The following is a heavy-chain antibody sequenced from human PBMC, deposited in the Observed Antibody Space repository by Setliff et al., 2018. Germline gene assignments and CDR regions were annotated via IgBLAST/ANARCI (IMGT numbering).Heavy chain of an antibody. CDR2: IYWNDEK. D-gene: IGHD3-22*01. V-gene: IGHV2-5*01. CDR3: AKPQRYYYDTAAIDY. Sequence: SGPTLVNPTQTLTLTCTFSGFSLSTSLVGVGWIRQPPGKALEWLALIYWNDEKRYSPSLKSRLTITKDTSKNQVVLTMNSLRAEDTAVYYCAKPQRYYYDTAAIDYWGQGTLVTVSS. CDR1: GFSLSTSLVG. J-gene: IGHJ4*02.